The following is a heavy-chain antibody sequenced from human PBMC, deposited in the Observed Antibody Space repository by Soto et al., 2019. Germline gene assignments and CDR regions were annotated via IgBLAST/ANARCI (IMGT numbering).Heavy chain of an antibody. CDR2: IYSSGST. V-gene: IGHV4-59*01. J-gene: IGHJ4*02. CDR3: ARLDKVVDY. Sequence: SETLSLTCTVSGGSISGSYWSWIRQPPGKGLEWIGYIYSSGSTYYNPPLRSRVTMSVDTSKNQFSLKLSSVTAADTAVYYCARLDKVVDYWGQGTLVTVSS. CDR1: GGSISGSY. D-gene: IGHD1-26*01.